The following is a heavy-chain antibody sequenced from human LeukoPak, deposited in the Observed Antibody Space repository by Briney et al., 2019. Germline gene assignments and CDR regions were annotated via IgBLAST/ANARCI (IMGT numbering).Heavy chain of an antibody. CDR1: GFTFSSYA. J-gene: IGHJ4*02. CDR2: ISYDGSNK. V-gene: IGHV3-30*18. CDR3: AKDSDGYYSSFDY. Sequence: GGSLRLSCAASGFTFSSYAMHWVRQAPGKGLEWVAVISYDGSNKYYADSVKGRFTISRDNSKNTLYLQMNSLRAEDTAVYYCAKDSDGYYSSFDYWGQGTLVTVSS. D-gene: IGHD3-22*01.